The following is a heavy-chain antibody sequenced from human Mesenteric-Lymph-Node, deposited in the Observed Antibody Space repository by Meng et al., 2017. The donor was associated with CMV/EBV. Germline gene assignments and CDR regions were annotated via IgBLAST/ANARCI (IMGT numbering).Heavy chain of an antibody. J-gene: IGHJ4*02. Sequence: GGSLRLSCAASGFTFSSYSMNWVRQAPGKGLEWVSSISSSDSHIYYADSLKGRFTISRDNAKNSLYLEMNSLRPEDTAVYYCAGAGPSIRRVVPVVMIHPYNWGQGTLVTVSS. CDR2: ISSSDSHI. V-gene: IGHV3-21*01. D-gene: IGHD2-2*01. CDR1: GFTFSSYS. CDR3: AGAGPSIRRVVPVVMIHPYN.